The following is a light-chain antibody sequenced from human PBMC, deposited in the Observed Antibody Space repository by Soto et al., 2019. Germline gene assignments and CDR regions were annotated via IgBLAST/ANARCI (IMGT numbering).Light chain of an antibody. J-gene: IGKJ1*01. CDR2: GAS. V-gene: IGKV3-20*01. CDR3: HQYRNSRWT. CDR1: QSVSSSY. Sequence: EIVLTQSPGTLSLSPGERATLSCRASQSVSSSYLAWYQQKPGQAPRLLIYGASSRATGIPDRFSGSGSGTDFTLPIRRLEPEDFAVYYCHQYRNSRWTFAQGTKVEIK.